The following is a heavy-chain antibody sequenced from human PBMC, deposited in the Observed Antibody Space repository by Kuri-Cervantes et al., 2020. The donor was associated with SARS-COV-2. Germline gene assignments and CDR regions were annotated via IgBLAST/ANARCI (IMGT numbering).Heavy chain of an antibody. D-gene: IGHD3-3*01. Sequence: SETLSLTCIVSGGSMNSYYWSWIRQPAGKGLEWIGRIYASGSTNYNPSLKSRVTMSVDTSKNQFSVKLRSVNAADTAVYYCARVWTRSGYFDYWGQGTLVTVSS. J-gene: IGHJ4*02. CDR1: GGSMNSYY. V-gene: IGHV4-4*07. CDR2: IYASGST. CDR3: ARVWTRSGYFDY.